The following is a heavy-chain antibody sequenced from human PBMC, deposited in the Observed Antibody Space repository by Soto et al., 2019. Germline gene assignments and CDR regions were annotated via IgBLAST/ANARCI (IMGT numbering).Heavy chain of an antibody. D-gene: IGHD1-7*01. J-gene: IGHJ4*02. CDR1: GYKFGSAW. CDR2: IKPGTSDI. V-gene: IGHV5-51*01. CDR3: ARQQNFNCDS. Sequence: WESLTISCKGVGYKFGSAWIGWVRQMPGKGLEWMGLIKPGTSDIRYSPPFRGQVTISADEAVTTAYLQWSGLKASDSAMYYCARQQNFNCDSWGQGALVTVSS.